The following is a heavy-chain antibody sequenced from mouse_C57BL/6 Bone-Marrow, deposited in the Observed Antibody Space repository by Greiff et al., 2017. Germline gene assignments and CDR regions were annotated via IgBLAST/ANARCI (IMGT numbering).Heavy chain of an antibody. V-gene: IGHV1-50*01. J-gene: IGHJ3*01. D-gene: IGHD2-1*01. CDR2: IDPSDSFT. CDR1: GYTFTSYW. CDR3: EREDYGSCGFSY. Sequence: QVQLQQPGAELVKPGASVKLSCKASGYTFTSYWMQWVKQRPGQGLEWIGEIDPSDSFTNYNQKFKGKATLTVDTSSSTAYMRLSSLASEDSAVYYSEREDYGSCGFSYWGQGTLVTVSA.